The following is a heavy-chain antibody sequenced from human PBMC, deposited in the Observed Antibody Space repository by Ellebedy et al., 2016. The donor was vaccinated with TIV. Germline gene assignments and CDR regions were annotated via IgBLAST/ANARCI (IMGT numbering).Heavy chain of an antibody. D-gene: IGHD3-9*01. CDR2: IYYSGST. CDR3: ARCHYDILTGLPSGMDV. V-gene: IGHV4-31*03. CDR1: GGSISSGGYY. Sequence: MPSETLSLTCTVSGGSISSGGYYRSWIRQHPGKGLEWIGYIYYSGSTYYNPSLESRVTISLDTSKNQFSLRLSSVTAADTAVYYCARCHYDILTGLPSGMDVWGQGTTVTVSS. J-gene: IGHJ6*02.